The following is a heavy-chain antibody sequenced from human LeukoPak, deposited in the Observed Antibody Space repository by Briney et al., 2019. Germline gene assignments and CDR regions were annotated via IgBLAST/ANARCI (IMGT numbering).Heavy chain of an antibody. J-gene: IGHJ4*02. CDR1: GFTFSSYA. V-gene: IGHV3-30*04. CDR3: ARVFEWMYSSSWYFDY. D-gene: IGHD6-13*01. CDR2: ISYDGSNK. Sequence: PGGSLRLSCAASGFTFSSYAMHWVRQAPGKGLEWVAVISYDGSNKYYADSVKGRFTISRDNSKNTLYLQMNSLRAEDTAVYYCARVFEWMYSSSWYFDYWGQGTLVTVSS.